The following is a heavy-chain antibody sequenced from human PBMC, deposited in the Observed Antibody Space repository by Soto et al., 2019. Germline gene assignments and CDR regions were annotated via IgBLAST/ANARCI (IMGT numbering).Heavy chain of an antibody. CDR3: VKGEYYYDSSGYYPFDY. Sequence: GGSLRLSCAASGFTFSSYSMNWVRQAPGKGLEWVSSISSSSSYIYYADSVKGRFTISRDNAKNSLYLQMNSLRAEDTAVYYCVKGEYYYDSSGYYPFDYWGQGTLVTVSS. CDR1: GFTFSSYS. V-gene: IGHV3-21*01. J-gene: IGHJ4*02. D-gene: IGHD3-22*01. CDR2: ISSSSSYI.